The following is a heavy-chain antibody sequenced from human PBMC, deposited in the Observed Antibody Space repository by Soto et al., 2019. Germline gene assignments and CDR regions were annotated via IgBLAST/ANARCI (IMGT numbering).Heavy chain of an antibody. CDR1: GDTFTCYY. CDR2: INPNSGGT. Sequence: XSVKVSCKASGDTFTCYYMHLVRQAPGQGLEWMGWINPNSGGTNYAQKFQGRVTMTRDTSISTAYMELSRLRSDDTAVYYCARRRMTTVVTPVDDWGQGTLVTVSS. D-gene: IGHD4-17*01. J-gene: IGHJ4*02. V-gene: IGHV1-2*02. CDR3: ARRRMTTVVTPVDD.